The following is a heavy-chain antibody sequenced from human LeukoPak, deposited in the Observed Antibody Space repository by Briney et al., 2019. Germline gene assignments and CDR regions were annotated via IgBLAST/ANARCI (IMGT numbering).Heavy chain of an antibody. CDR2: MNPNSGGT. Sequence: ASVKVSCKASGYTFTGYYIHWVRQAPGQGLEWMGWMNPNSGGTNYAQKFRGRFTMTRDTSISTAYMDLSRLGSDDTAVYYCARGGYSSGWFYFDYWGQGTLVTVSS. J-gene: IGHJ4*02. CDR3: ARGGYSSGWFYFDY. D-gene: IGHD6-19*01. V-gene: IGHV1-2*02. CDR1: GYTFTGYY.